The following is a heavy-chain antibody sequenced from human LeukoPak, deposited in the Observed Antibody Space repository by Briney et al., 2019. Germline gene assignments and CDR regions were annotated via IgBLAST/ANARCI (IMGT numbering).Heavy chain of an antibody. D-gene: IGHD6-6*01. CDR3: ARGVAARPSFDY. J-gene: IGHJ4*02. CDR2: IYYSGST. V-gene: IGHV4-59*11. CDR1: GGSISSHY. Sequence: SEALSLTCTVSGGSISSHYWSWIRQPPGKGLEWIGYIYYSGSTNYNPSLKGRVTISVDTSKNQFSLKLSSVTAADTAVYYCARGVAARPSFDYWGQGTLVTVSS.